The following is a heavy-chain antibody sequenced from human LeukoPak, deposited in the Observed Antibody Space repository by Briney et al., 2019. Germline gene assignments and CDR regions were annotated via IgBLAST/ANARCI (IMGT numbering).Heavy chain of an antibody. D-gene: IGHD3-22*01. CDR3: TTDYYDSSGYVF. V-gene: IGHV3-15*07. CDR2: IKTKTAGGTI. Sequence: PGGSLRLSCAASGFTFSNAWMNWVRQAPGKGLEWVGRIKTKTAGGTIDYAAPVKGRFTIPRDDSKNMLYLQMNSLKTEDTAVYSCTTDYYDSSGYVFWGQGTLVTVSS. CDR1: GFTFSNAW. J-gene: IGHJ4*02.